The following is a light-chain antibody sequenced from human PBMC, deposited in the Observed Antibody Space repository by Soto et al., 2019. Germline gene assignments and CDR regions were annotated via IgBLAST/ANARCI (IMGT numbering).Light chain of an antibody. J-gene: IGKJ1*01. CDR1: QSITNNY. V-gene: IGKV3-20*01. CDR2: GAS. CDR3: QQYNNWPPKT. Sequence: DIVLTQAPGTLALSPGERAPPSCRASQSITNNYLAWYQKKPGRAHRLLIYGASSRATGIPDRFSGSGSGTDFTLTISSLQSEDFAVYYCQQYNNWPPKTVGQGTKVDIK.